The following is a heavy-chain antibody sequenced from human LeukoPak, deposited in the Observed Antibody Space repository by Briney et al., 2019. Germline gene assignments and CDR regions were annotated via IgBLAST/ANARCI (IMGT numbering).Heavy chain of an antibody. CDR3: ATREHHLQRTPGDY. CDR1: GGSITLTDYY. V-gene: IGHV4-39*01. Sequence: SESLSLTCTVSGGSITLTDYYWGWIRRPPGKGLEWIGTISHSGTSYYNPSLQSRVSISVDKSKNQFSLNVKSVTAADTAVYYCATREHHLQRTPGDYWDPATLVTVSS. CDR2: ISHSGTS. J-gene: IGHJ4*02. D-gene: IGHD1-26*01.